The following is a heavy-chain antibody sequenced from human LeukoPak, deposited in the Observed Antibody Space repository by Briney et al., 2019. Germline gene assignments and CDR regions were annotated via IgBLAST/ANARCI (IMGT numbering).Heavy chain of an antibody. V-gene: IGHV3-74*01. Sequence: GGTLRLSCAASGFSFSSYGMSWVRQAPGKGLAWVSRIYSDGSRTTYADSVKGRFTISGDNAKNTLYLQMNRLRAEDTAVYYCARSGRGGAFDIWGQGTMVTVSS. CDR1: GFSFSSYG. J-gene: IGHJ3*02. D-gene: IGHD1-26*01. CDR3: ARSGRGGAFDI. CDR2: IYSDGSRT.